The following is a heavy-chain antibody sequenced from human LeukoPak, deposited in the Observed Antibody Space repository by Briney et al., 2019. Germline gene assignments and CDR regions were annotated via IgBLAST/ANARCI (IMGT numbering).Heavy chain of an antibody. CDR1: GGSISSYY. CDR2: IYYSGST. Sequence: SETLSLTCTVSGGSISSYYWSWIRQPPGKGLEWIGYIYYSGSTNYNPSLKSRVTISVDTSKNQFSLKLSSVTAADTAVYYCAKHCGGDCYSGAFDIWGQGTTVTVSS. V-gene: IGHV4-59*01. D-gene: IGHD2-21*02. J-gene: IGHJ3*02. CDR3: AKHCGGDCYSGAFDI.